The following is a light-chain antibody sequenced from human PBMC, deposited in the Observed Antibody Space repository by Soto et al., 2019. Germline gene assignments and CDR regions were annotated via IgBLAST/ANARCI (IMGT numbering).Light chain of an antibody. CDR2: AVI. CDR1: SSDVGYYNY. Sequence: QSALAQPASVSGSPGQSITISCTGTSSDVGYYNYVSWYQQHPGKAPKVLIYAVIVRPSGVSNRFSGFKSGNTASLTISGLHAEDEANYYCSSYTSSSTFYVFGTGTKVTVL. J-gene: IGLJ1*01. V-gene: IGLV2-14*03. CDR3: SSYTSSSTFYV.